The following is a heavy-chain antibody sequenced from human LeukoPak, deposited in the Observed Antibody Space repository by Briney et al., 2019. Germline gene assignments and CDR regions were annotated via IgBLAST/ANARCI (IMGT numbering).Heavy chain of an antibody. J-gene: IGHJ4*02. CDR1: GFTFSDYA. V-gene: IGHV3-23*01. D-gene: IGHD5-24*01. CDR3: AKDFREGSEIFDY. Sequence: GGSLRLSCAASGFTFSDYAMSWVRQALGKGLKWVSVISGSGGSTYNADSVKGRFTISRDNSKNILYLQMNSLRAEDTAVYYCAKDFREGSEIFDYWGQGTLVTVSS. CDR2: ISGSGGST.